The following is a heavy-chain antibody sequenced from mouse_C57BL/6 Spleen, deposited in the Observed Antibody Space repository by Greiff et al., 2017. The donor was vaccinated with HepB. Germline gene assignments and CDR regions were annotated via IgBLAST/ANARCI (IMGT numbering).Heavy chain of an antibody. CDR3: ARDMVLGAMDY. CDR1: GYTFTSYW. D-gene: IGHD2-1*01. Sequence: VQLQQPGAELVKPGASVKLSCKASGYTFTSYWMHWVKQRPGRGLEWIGRIDPNSGGTKYNEKFKSKATLTVDKPSSKAYMQLSSLKSEDSAVYYCARDMVLGAMDYWGQGTSVTVSS. J-gene: IGHJ4*01. V-gene: IGHV1-72*01. CDR2: IDPNSGGT.